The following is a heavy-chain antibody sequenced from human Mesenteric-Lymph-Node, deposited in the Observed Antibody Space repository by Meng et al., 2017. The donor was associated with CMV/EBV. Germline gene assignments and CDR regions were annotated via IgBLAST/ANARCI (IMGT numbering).Heavy chain of an antibody. Sequence: ASVKVSCKASNYAFTNFGISWVRQAPGQGLEWMGWISAYNGDTNYAQKLQGRVTMATDTSTGTAYMDLRSLRSDDTAMYYCARDLRHVSDYGSYEDTFDIWGQGTMVTVSS. J-gene: IGHJ3*02. CDR3: ARDLRHVSDYGSYEDTFDI. V-gene: IGHV1-18*01. CDR2: ISAYNGDT. CDR1: NYAFTNFG. D-gene: IGHD1-26*01.